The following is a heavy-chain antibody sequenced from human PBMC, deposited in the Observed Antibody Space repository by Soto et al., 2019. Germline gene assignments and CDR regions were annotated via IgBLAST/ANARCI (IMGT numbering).Heavy chain of an antibody. CDR3: ARFYSSPWFDP. CDR2: INPNSGGT. J-gene: IGHJ5*02. CDR1: GYTFTGYY. Sequence: ASVKVSCKASGYTFTGYYIHWVRQAPGQGLEWMGWINPNSGGTSYAQKFQGWVTMTRDTSINTAYMELSRLKSDDTAVYYCARFYSSPWFDPWGQGTLVTVSS. V-gene: IGHV1-2*04. D-gene: IGHD6-13*01.